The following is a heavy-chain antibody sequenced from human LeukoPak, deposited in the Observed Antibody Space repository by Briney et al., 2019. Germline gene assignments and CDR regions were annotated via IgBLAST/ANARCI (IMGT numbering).Heavy chain of an antibody. J-gene: IGHJ6*03. CDR3: AKDGVILAPGVYWYMDV. V-gene: IGHV3-30*02. D-gene: IGHD3-16*02. CDR1: TFTFSDYG. CDR2: IRNDGAKT. Sequence: PGGSLRLSCVGSTFTFSDYGMHWVRQAPCKGLEWVAFIRNDGAKTYYADSAKSRFTISRDNSRNTLYLQMNSLTAEDTAVFYCAKDGVILAPGVYWYMDVWGRGTTVTVSS.